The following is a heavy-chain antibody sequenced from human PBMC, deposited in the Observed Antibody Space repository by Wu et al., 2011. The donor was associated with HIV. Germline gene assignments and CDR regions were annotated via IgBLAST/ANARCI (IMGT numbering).Heavy chain of an antibody. V-gene: IGHV1-69*14. CDR1: GGTFSSYA. J-gene: IGHJ4*02. CDR3: ATDPTIAVAGTKSF. Sequence: QVQLVQSGAEVKKPGSSMKVSCTASGGTFSSYAISWVRQAPGQGLEWMGRIIPIFGTAIYAHKFQGRLTITADKSSNTASMELTSLKSEDTAVYYCATDPTIAVAGTKSFWGRGTLVSASS. D-gene: IGHD6-19*01. CDR2: IIPIFGTA.